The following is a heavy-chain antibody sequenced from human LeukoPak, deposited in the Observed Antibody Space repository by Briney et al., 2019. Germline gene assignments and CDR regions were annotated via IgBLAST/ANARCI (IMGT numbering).Heavy chain of an antibody. D-gene: IGHD6-19*01. CDR1: GFTFSSYG. V-gene: IGHV3-30*02. CDR3: AKDWSYSGWAYYFDY. CDR2: IRYDGSNK. J-gene: IGHJ4*02. Sequence: GGSLRLSCVASGFTFSSYGMHWVRQAPGKGLEWVAFIRYDGSNKYYADSVKGRFTISRDNSKNTLYLQMNSLRAEDTAVYYCAKDWSYSGWAYYFDYWGQGTLVTVSS.